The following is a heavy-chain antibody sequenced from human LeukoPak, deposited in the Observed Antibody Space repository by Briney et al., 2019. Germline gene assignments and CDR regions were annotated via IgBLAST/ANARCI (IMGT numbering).Heavy chain of an antibody. J-gene: IGHJ4*02. V-gene: IGHV3-21*01. Sequence: KTGGSLRLSCAASGFTFSSYSMNWVRQAPGKGLEWVSSISSSSSYIYYADSVKGRFTISRDNAKNSLYLQMNSLRAEDAAVYYCARDLTVATIGWGQGTLVTVSS. CDR1: GFTFSSYS. D-gene: IGHD5-12*01. CDR3: ARDLTVATIG. CDR2: ISSSSSYI.